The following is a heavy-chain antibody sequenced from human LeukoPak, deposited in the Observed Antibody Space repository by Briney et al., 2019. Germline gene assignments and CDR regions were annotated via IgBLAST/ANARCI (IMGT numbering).Heavy chain of an antibody. Sequence: SETLSLTCTVSGGSISSYYWSWIRQPPGKGLEWIGYIYYSGSTNYNPSLKSRVTISVDTSKNQFSLKLSSVTAADTAVYYCARVSVLRYSCAQYYFDYWGQGTLVTVSS. J-gene: IGHJ4*02. CDR1: GGSISSYY. D-gene: IGHD5-18*01. CDR3: ARVSVLRYSCAQYYFDY. CDR2: IYYSGST. V-gene: IGHV4-59*01.